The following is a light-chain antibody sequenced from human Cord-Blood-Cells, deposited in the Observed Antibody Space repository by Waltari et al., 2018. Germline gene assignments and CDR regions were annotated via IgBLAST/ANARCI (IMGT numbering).Light chain of an antibody. V-gene: IGLV2-11*01. J-gene: IGLJ1*01. Sequence: QSALTQPRSVSGSPGQSVTISCTGTSSDVGGYNYVSWYQQHPGKAPKLMIYDVSKRPSWVPDRFSGSKSGNTASLTISGLQAGDEADYYCCSYAGSYTFVFGTGTKVTVL. CDR3: CSYAGSYTFV. CDR2: DVS. CDR1: SSDVGGYNY.